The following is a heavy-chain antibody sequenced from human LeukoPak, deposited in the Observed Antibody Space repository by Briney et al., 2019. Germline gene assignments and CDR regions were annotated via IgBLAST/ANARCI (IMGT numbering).Heavy chain of an antibody. D-gene: IGHD5-24*01. Sequence: GGSLRLSCAASGFTFSNSGFHWVRQAPGKGLEWVAFIRYDAINQYYADSVKGRFTISRDNSKKTVYLQMNSLRAEDTAVYYCAKTAGDAFFYFYMDVWGKGTTVTIS. CDR1: GFTFSNSG. J-gene: IGHJ6*03. CDR3: AKTAGDAFFYFYMDV. CDR2: IRYDAINQ. V-gene: IGHV3-30*02.